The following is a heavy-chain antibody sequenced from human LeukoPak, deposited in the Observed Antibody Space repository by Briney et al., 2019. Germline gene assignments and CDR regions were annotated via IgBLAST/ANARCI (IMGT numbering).Heavy chain of an antibody. V-gene: IGHV3-15*01. Sequence: GGSLRLSCAASGFTFSNFAMNWVRQAPGKGLEWVGRVKSKNDGGTTDYAAHAKGRFTISRDDSKNTVYLQMNSLKTEDTAVYYCNTGGYYFDYWGQGTLVTVSS. J-gene: IGHJ4*02. CDR3: NTGGYYFDY. CDR1: GFTFSNFA. CDR2: VKSKNDGGTT.